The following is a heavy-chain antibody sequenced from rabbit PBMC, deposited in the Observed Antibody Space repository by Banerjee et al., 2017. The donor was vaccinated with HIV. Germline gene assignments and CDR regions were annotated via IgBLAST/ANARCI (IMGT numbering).Heavy chain of an antibody. D-gene: IGHD1-1*01. CDR2: ISYGGST. J-gene: IGHJ4*01. CDR1: GFSFSSSYH. V-gene: IGHV1S40*01. Sequence: QSLEESGGDLVKPGASLTLTCTASGFSFSSSYHMGWVRQAPGKGLEYIGYISYGGSTYYASWAKGRFTISKTSSTTVTLQMTSLTAADTATYFCARVDDENNYYMGDYFNLWGPGTLV. CDR3: ARVDDENNYYMGDYFNL.